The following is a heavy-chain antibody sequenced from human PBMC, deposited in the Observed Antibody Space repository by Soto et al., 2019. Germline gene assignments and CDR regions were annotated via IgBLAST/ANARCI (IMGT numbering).Heavy chain of an antibody. J-gene: IGHJ4*02. CDR2: IFPRDSDT. Sequence: GESLKISCYASGYIFNTYWIGWVRQMPGKGLEWLGIIFPRDSDTRYSPSSQGQITISVDESTSTAYLQWGSLRASDTGMYYCAISYYSDSGYLFDYWGQGTLVTVSS. D-gene: IGHD3-22*01. CDR3: AISYYSDSGYLFDY. CDR1: GYIFNTYW. V-gene: IGHV5-51*01.